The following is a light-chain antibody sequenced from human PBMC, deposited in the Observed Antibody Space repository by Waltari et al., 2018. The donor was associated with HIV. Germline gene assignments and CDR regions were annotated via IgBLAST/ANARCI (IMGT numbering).Light chain of an antibody. J-gene: IGLJ3*02. Sequence: QSALTQPPSASGSPGQSVTIPCTGTSSDVGGYHYVSWYQQQPGKAPKFIIYEVSKRPSGVPDRFSGSKSGNTASLTVSGLQAEDEADYYCSSYAGSNWVFGGGTKLTVL. CDR3: SSYAGSNWV. CDR2: EVS. CDR1: SSDVGGYHY. V-gene: IGLV2-8*01.